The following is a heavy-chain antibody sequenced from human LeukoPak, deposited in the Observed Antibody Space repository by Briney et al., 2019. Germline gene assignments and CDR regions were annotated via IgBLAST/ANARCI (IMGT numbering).Heavy chain of an antibody. CDR3: AKGIHSNY. CDR2: ISYDGSNK. V-gene: IGHV3-30*18. D-gene: IGHD5-18*01. J-gene: IGHJ4*02. Sequence: GGSLRLSCAASGFTFDDYGMSWVRQAPGKGLEWVAVISYDGSNKYYADSVKGRFTISRDNSKNTLYLQMNSLRAEDTAVYYCAKGIHSNYWGQGTLVTVSS. CDR1: GFTFDDYG.